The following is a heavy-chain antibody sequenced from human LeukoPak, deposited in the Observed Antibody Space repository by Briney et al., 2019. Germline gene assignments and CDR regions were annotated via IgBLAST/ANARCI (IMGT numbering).Heavy chain of an antibody. CDR1: GGSISSYY. J-gene: IGHJ4*02. D-gene: IGHD6-6*01. V-gene: IGHV4-59*01. Sequence: SETLSLTCTVSGGSISSYYWSWIRQPPGKGLEWIGYIYYSGSTNYNPSLKSRVTISVDTSKNQFSLKLSSVTAADTAVYYCARRRRSNSSHDYWGQGTLVTVSS. CDR3: ARRRRSNSSHDY. CDR2: IYYSGST.